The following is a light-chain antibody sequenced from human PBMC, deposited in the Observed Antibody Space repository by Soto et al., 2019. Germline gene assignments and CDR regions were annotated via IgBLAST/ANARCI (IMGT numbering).Light chain of an antibody. Sequence: QSVLTQPPSVSGAPGQRVTISCTGSSSNIGAGYNVHWYQQLPVTAPKLLIYGNSNRPSRVPDRFSGSKSGTSASLAITGIQAEDESDYYCQSYDSSLSGWVFGGETKLTVL. CDR1: SSNIGAGYN. V-gene: IGLV1-40*01. CDR3: QSYDSSLSGWV. CDR2: GNS. J-gene: IGLJ3*02.